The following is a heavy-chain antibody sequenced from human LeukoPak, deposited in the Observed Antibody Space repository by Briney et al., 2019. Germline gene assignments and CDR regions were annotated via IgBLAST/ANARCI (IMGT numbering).Heavy chain of an antibody. V-gene: IGHV4-59*01. CDR2: VDYSGTT. CDR1: GGSISPYY. CDR3: ARDVRYSTNFYRMDV. Sequence: PSETLSLTCTVSGGSISPYYWSWIRQTPGKGLEWIGYVDYSGTTSYNPSLKSRVTMSLDTSKNQFSLKLSSVTAADTALYYCARDVRYSTNFYRMDVWGKGTAVTVSS. D-gene: IGHD4-11*01. J-gene: IGHJ6*04.